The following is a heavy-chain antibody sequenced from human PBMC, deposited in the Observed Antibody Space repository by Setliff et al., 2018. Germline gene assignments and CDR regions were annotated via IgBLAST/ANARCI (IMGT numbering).Heavy chain of an antibody. D-gene: IGHD5-18*01. CDR2: IYYSGST. Sequence: SETLSLTCTVSGGSISSGGYYWSWIRQHPGKGLEWIGYIYYSGSTYYNPSLKSRVTISVDTSKNQFSLKLSSVTAADTAVYYCARVYADTVDAFAIWGQGTMVT. V-gene: IGHV4-31*03. CDR3: ARVYADTVDAFAI. J-gene: IGHJ3*02. CDR1: GGSISSGGYY.